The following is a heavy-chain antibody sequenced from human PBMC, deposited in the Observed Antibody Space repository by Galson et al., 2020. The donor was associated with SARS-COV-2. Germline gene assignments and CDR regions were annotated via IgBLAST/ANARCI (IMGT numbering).Heavy chain of an antibody. V-gene: IGHV4-39*01. CDR3: ARLSDLNDRIDY. Sequence: SETLSLTCTVSGGSISSSSYYWGWIRQPPGKGLEWIGSIYYSGSTYYNPSLKSRVTISVDTSKNQFSLKLSSVTAADTAVYYCARLSDLNDRIDYWGQGTLVTVSS. J-gene: IGHJ4*02. CDR2: IYYSGST. D-gene: IGHD1-1*01. CDR1: GGSISSSSYY.